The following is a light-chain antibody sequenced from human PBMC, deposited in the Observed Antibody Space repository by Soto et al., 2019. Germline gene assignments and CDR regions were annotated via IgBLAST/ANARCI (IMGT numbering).Light chain of an antibody. CDR1: QSVSSNF. Sequence: EIVLTQSPGTLSLSPGERATLSCRASQSVSSNFFAWYQQKPGQAPRLLIQGASSRATGIPDRFSGSGSGTDFTLTISRLEPEDFAVYYCQQYGSALWTFGQGTTVEIK. V-gene: IGKV3-20*01. CDR3: QQYGSALWT. J-gene: IGKJ1*01. CDR2: GAS.